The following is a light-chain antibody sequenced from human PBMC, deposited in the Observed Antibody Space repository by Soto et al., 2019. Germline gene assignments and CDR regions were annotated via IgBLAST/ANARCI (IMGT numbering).Light chain of an antibody. CDR1: QSVLYRSDNKNY. CDR2: WAS. CDR3: QQYYSNPRT. J-gene: IGKJ1*01. V-gene: IGKV4-1*01. Sequence: DIVMTQSPDSLAVSLGERATINCRSSQSVLYRSDNKNYFAWFQQKPGQPPKLLISWASTRESGVPDRFSGSGSGADFTLTISSLQAEDVAVYYCQQYYSNPRTFGQGTKVDIK.